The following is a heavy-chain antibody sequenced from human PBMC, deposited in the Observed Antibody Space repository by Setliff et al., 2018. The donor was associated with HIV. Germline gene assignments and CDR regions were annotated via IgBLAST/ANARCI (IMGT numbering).Heavy chain of an antibody. D-gene: IGHD7-27*01. CDR2: IYYSGRT. V-gene: IGHV4-59*08. J-gene: IGHJ6*03. CDR3: ARHPTNWGSTGYYYYYMDV. Sequence: PSETLSLTCTVSGGSISSHYWSWIRQPPGKGLEWIGYIYYSGRTNYNPSLKSRVTISVDTSKNQFSLKLTSVTAADTAVYYCARHPTNWGSTGYYYYYMDVWGKGTTVTV. CDR1: GGSISSHY.